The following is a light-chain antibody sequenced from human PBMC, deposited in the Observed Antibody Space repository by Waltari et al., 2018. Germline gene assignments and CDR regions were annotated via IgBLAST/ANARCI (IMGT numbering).Light chain of an antibody. V-gene: IGKV1-27*01. CDR1: QGIRNY. Sequence: DIQMTQSPSSLSASVGDRVTITCRASQGIRNYLAWYQQKPGKVPKLLIYAASTLLSGVPSRFRGSGSGTDFTLTISSLQPEDVATYYCQKYNMAPYTFGQGTKLEIK. J-gene: IGKJ2*01. CDR3: QKYNMAPYT. CDR2: AAS.